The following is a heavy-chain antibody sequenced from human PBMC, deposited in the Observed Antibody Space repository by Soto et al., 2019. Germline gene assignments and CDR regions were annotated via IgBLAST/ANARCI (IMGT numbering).Heavy chain of an antibody. CDR1: GGTFSSYA. CDR2: IIPIFGTA. Sequence: SVKFSCKASGGTFSSYAISWVRQAPGQGLEWMGGIIPIFGTANYAQKFQGRVTITADESTSTAYMELSSLRSEDTAVYYCARDQADIVVVPAAMGDYYYYYGMDVWGQGTTVTVSS. J-gene: IGHJ6*02. CDR3: ARDQADIVVVPAAMGDYYYYYGMDV. D-gene: IGHD2-2*01. V-gene: IGHV1-69*13.